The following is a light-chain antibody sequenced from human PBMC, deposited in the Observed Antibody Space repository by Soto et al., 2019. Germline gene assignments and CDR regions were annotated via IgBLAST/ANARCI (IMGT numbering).Light chain of an antibody. V-gene: IGKV1-27*01. CDR3: QKYNSPPLT. CDR2: SAS. CDR1: QGIGTS. J-gene: IGKJ3*01. Sequence: IQMTQSPSSLSASLGDRVTITCRASQGIGTSLAWFQQKPGKVPNLLIFSASTLTPGVPSRFSGSGSGTGFTLTISGLQPEDVATYYCQKYNSPPLTFGPGTKVDIK.